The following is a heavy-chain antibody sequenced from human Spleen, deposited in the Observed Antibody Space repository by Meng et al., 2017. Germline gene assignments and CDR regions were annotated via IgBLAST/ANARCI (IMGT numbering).Heavy chain of an antibody. D-gene: IGHD3-16*02. V-gene: IGHV2-5*02. J-gene: IGHJ1*01. Sequence: QIRLKCFGPTVVKPTQTLTLTWTFSGFSLSARGVGVGLIRQPPGKPLEWLAFIYWDDEKRYSPSLKSRLTITKDTSKNQVVFSMTNMDPVDTATYYCAHNSRSTYDYVWGNYRYAGHFQRWGQGTLVTVSS. CDR2: IYWDDEK. CDR1: GFSLSARGVG. CDR3: AHNSRSTYDYVWGNYRYAGHFQR.